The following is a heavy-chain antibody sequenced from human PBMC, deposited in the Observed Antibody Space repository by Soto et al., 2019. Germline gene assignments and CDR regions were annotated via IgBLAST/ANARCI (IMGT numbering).Heavy chain of an antibody. J-gene: IGHJ4*02. CDR2: ISAYNVNT. V-gene: IGHV1-18*01. Sequence: QVQLVQSGAEVKKPWASVTVSCTASGYTFTSYGINWVRQAPGQGLEWMGWISAYNVNTDYAQKRKGRVTRTTDTATSTAYIELRSLRSDDTAVYYCARGTTVETGSYWGQGTLVTVSS. CDR3: ARGTTVETGSY. D-gene: IGHD4-17*01. CDR1: GYTFTSYG.